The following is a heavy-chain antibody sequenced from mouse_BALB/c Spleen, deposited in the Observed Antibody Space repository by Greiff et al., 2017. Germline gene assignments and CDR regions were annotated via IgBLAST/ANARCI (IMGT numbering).Heavy chain of an antibody. Sequence: QVQLQQSGAELAKPGASVKMSCKASGYTFTSYWMHWVKQRPGQGLEWIGYINPSTGYTEYNQKFKDKATLTADKSSSTAYMQLSSLTSEDSAVYYCARQRGLRDYWGQGTTLTVSS. CDR3: ARQRGLRDY. V-gene: IGHV1-7*01. D-gene: IGHD3-1*01. CDR1: GYTFTSYW. J-gene: IGHJ2*01. CDR2: INPSTGYT.